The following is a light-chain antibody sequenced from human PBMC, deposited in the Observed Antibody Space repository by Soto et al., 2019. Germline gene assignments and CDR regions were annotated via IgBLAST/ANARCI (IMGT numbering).Light chain of an antibody. Sequence: DIQMTQSPSSLSASVGDRVTITSRASQGIRNDLGWYHQKPGKAPKRLIYAASSLYGGVPSRFSGSGSGTDFALTITSLQAEDFATYYCLRLRMYPSTFGGGTKVDIK. CDR2: AAS. V-gene: IGKV1-17*01. J-gene: IGKJ4*01. CDR3: LRLRMYPST. CDR1: QGIRND.